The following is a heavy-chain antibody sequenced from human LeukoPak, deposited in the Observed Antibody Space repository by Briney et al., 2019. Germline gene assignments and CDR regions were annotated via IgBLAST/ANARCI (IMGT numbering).Heavy chain of an antibody. CDR2: ISYDGSNK. CDR1: GFTFSSYG. V-gene: IGHV3-30*18. J-gene: IGHJ4*02. Sequence: GGSLRLSCAASGFTFSSYGMHWVRQAPGKGLEWVAVISYDGSNKYYADSVKGRFTISRDNSKNTLYLQMNSLRAENTAVYYCAKGDSSGWYSPFRYWGQGTLVTVSS. D-gene: IGHD6-19*01. CDR3: AKGDSSGWYSPFRY.